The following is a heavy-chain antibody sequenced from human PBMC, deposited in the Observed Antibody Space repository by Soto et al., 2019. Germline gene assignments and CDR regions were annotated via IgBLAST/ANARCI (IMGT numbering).Heavy chain of an antibody. J-gene: IGHJ4*02. D-gene: IGHD2-15*01. CDR1: GFIFSNYG. CDR2: ISFDGKNR. V-gene: IGHV3-30*18. Sequence: QVQLVESGGGVVQPGKSLRLSCAASGFIFSNYGMHWVRQAPGKGLEWVALISFDGKNRNYADYVKGRFTIYRDNPKNTLYLEMNILRPEDTAFYYCAKRGGVVGGSEHPFFEYWGQGTLVTVSS. CDR3: AKRGGVVGGSEHPFFEY.